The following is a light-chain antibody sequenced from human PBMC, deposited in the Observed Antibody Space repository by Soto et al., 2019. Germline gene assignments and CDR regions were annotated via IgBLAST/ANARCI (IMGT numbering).Light chain of an antibody. CDR1: QAIRYD. J-gene: IGKJ1*01. Sequence: DLQMTQSPCSLSASVGDRVTITCRASQAIRYDLGWYHQKPGTAPKRLIYATFTLQSGVPSRFSGSGSGTEFTLTINSLQPEDFATYYCLQYSSNPRTFGQATKVDIK. CDR2: ATF. CDR3: LQYSSNPRT. V-gene: IGKV1-17*01.